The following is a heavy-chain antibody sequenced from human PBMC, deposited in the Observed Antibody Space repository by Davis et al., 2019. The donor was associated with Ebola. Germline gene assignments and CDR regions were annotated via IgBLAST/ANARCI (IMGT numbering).Heavy chain of an antibody. J-gene: IGHJ3*02. CDR1: GFTFSSYW. Sequence: GSLKISCAASGFTFSSYWMSWVRQAPGKGLEWVANIKQDGSEKYYVDSVKGRFTISRDNAKNSLYLQMNSLRAEDTAVYYCARANWNYGKDAFDIWGQGTKVTVSS. CDR3: ARANWNYGKDAFDI. V-gene: IGHV3-7*03. D-gene: IGHD1-7*01. CDR2: IKQDGSEK.